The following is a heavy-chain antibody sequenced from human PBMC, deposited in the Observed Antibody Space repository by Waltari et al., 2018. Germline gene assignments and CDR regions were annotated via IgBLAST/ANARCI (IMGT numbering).Heavy chain of an antibody. Sequence: QVQLVESGGGVVQPGGSLRLSCAASGFTFSSYGMHWVRQATGKGLEWVAFIRYDGSNKYYADSVKGRFTISRDNSKNTLYLQMNSLRAEDTAVYYCAKDRAAYCGGDCYSDYWGQGTLVTVSS. CDR1: GFTFSSYG. D-gene: IGHD2-21*01. J-gene: IGHJ4*02. CDR2: IRYDGSNK. V-gene: IGHV3-30*02. CDR3: AKDRAAYCGGDCYSDY.